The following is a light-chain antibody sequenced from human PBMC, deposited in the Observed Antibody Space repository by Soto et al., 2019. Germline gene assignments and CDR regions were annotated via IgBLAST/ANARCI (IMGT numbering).Light chain of an antibody. V-gene: IGKV1-39*01. Sequence: DIQMTQSPSSLSASVGDRVTITCRASQTISRYLNWYQQRPGKAPNLLIYSASSLQSGVPSRFSGNGSGTDFTLTISSLQPEDFAIYYCQKYDSAPWTFGQGTKVDIK. CDR3: QKYDSAPWT. J-gene: IGKJ1*01. CDR1: QTISRY. CDR2: SAS.